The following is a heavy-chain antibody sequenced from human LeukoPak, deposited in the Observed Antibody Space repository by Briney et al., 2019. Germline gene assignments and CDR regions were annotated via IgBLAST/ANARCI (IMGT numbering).Heavy chain of an antibody. CDR2: IYYSGST. D-gene: IGHD2-15*01. J-gene: IGHJ5*02. V-gene: IGHV4-39*01. CDR1: GGSISSSSYY. CDR3: ARGLYCSGGSCCPLLEGGDYFWFDP. Sequence: SETLSLTCTVSGGSISSSSYYWGWIRQPPGKGLEWIGSIYYSGSTHYNPSLKSRVTISVDTSKNQFSLKLSSVTAADTAVYYCARGLYCSGGSCCPLLEGGDYFWFDPWGQGTLVTVSS.